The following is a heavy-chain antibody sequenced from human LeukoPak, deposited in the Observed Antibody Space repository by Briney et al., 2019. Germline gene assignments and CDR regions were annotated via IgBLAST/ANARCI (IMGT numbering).Heavy chain of an antibody. CDR3: ARDGDSEFFQH. Sequence: PSETLSLTCTVSGGSINSGDYYWSWIRQHPGKGLEWIGDIYYSGSTSYNPSLKSRVTISVDTSKNQFSLKMTSVTAADTAVYYCARDGDSEFFQHWGQGTLVTVSS. V-gene: IGHV4-31*03. J-gene: IGHJ1*01. CDR2: IYYSGST. CDR1: GGSINSGDYY. D-gene: IGHD2/OR15-2a*01.